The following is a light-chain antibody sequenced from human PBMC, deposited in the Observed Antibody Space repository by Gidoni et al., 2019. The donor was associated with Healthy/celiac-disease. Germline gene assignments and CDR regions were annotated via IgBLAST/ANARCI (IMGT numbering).Light chain of an antibody. V-gene: IGKV1-5*03. Sequence: DVQMTQSPSTLSASVGDRVTITCRASQSISSWLAWYQQKPGKAPKLLIYKASSLESGVPSRFSGSGSGTEFTLTINSLQPDDFATYYCQQYNSPYTFGQXTKLEIK. J-gene: IGKJ2*01. CDR2: KAS. CDR3: QQYNSPYT. CDR1: QSISSW.